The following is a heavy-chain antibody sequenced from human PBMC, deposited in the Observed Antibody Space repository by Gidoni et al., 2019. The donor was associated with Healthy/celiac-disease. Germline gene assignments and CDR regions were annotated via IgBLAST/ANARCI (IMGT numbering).Heavy chain of an antibody. D-gene: IGHD6-19*01. CDR1: GFTFSSYW. J-gene: IGHJ4*02. Sequence: EVQLVESGGGLVQPGGSLRLSCAASGFTFSSYWMSWVRPAPGKGLEWVANIKQDGSEKYYVDSVKGRFTISRDNAKNSLYLQMNSLRAEDTAGYYCALAVAGDPFDYWGQGTLVTVSS. CDR3: ALAVAGDPFDY. CDR2: IKQDGSEK. V-gene: IGHV3-7*01.